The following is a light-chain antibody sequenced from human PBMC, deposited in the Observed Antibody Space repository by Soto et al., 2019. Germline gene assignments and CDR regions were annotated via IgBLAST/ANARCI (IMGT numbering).Light chain of an antibody. V-gene: IGKV3-20*01. CDR2: GAS. Sequence: LSISLAAVALSKEDRATLSCRASQSVSSSYLAWYQHKPGQAPRLLIHGASSRVTGIPDRFSGSGSGTDFTLTISRLEPEDFAGYYCQEYQSLTFGGGTKVDTK. CDR3: QEYQSLT. J-gene: IGKJ4*01. CDR1: QSVSSSY.